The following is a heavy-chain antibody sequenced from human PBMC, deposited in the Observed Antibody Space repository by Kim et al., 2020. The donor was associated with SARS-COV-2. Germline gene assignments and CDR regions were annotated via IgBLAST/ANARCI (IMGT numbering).Heavy chain of an antibody. CDR3: ARGGYSGYDPVRYYFDY. V-gene: IGHV6-1*01. CDR1: GDSVSSNSAA. J-gene: IGHJ4*02. D-gene: IGHD5-12*01. Sequence: QTLSLTCAISGDSVSSNSAAWNWIRQSPSRGLEWLGRTYYRSKWYNDYAVSVKSRITINPDTSKNQFSLQLNSVTPEDTAVYYCARGGYSGYDPVRYYFDYWGQGTLVTVSS. CDR2: TYYRSKWYN.